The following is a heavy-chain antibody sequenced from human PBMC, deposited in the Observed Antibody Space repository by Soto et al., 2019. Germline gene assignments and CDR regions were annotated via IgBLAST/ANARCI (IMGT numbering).Heavy chain of an antibody. CDR1: GYSFTSYW. CDR2: IYPGDSDT. CDR3: ARPLKGPAAIVNAFDI. D-gene: IGHD2-2*02. J-gene: IGHJ3*02. Sequence: GASLKISCKGSGYSFTSYWIGWVRQMPGKGLEWMGIIYPGDSDTRYSPSFQGQVTISADKSISTAYLQWSSLKASDTAMYYCARPLKGPAAIVNAFDIWGQGTMVTVSS. V-gene: IGHV5-51*01.